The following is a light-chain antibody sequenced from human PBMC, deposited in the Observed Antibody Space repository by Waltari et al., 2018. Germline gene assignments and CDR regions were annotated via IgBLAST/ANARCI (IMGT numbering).Light chain of an antibody. CDR1: QSLRKF. CDR3: QQGDSMPYT. Sequence: DIQMTQSPSSLSASVGDRVTITCRASQSLRKFLNWYHQMPGKAPKLLIYTTSSLKGGVPSRFSGSGSGTESTLTISSLQPEDFGTYFCQQGDSMPYTFGQGTKVEMK. CDR2: TTS. V-gene: IGKV1-39*01. J-gene: IGKJ2*01.